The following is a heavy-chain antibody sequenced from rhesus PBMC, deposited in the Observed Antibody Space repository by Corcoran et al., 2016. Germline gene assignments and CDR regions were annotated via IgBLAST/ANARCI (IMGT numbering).Heavy chain of an antibody. CDR3: ARGYYYGLDS. CDR2: INGNSGST. J-gene: IGHJ6*01. CDR1: GGSFSSYW. V-gene: IGHV4-80*01. Sequence: QVQLQESGPGLVKPSETLSLTCAVSGGSFSSYWWVGIPQPPGKGRGGIGEINGNSGSTNYNPSLKSRVTISKDASKNQFSLKLSSVTAADTAVYYCARGYYYGLDSWGQGVVVTVSS. D-gene: IGHD3-34*01.